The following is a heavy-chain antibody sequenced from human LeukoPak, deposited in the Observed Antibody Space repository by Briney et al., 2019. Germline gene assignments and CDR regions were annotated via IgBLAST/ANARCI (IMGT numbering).Heavy chain of an antibody. CDR3: AGVHLGNTGLSEYFEY. CDR1: SGSITNNW. D-gene: IGHD2-8*02. J-gene: IGHJ1*01. Sequence: PSETLSLTCAVTSGSITNNWWTWVRQPPGKGLEWIGEISQSARTNYNPSLKSRVTLSIDKSRNQFSLTMISVTAADTAVYYCAGVHLGNTGLSEYFEYWGQGTLVTVSS. CDR2: ISQSART. V-gene: IGHV4-4*02.